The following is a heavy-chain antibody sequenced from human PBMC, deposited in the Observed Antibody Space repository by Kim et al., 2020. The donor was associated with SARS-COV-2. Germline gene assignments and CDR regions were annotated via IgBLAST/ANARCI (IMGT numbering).Heavy chain of an antibody. D-gene: IGHD1-26*01. V-gene: IGHV1-24*01. Sequence: ASVKVSCKVAGYTLTELSMHWVRQAPGKGLEWMGGFDPEDGETIYAQRFQGRVTMTEDTSTETAYMELTSLRSEDTAVYYCATNPRQIQTMGGKRGYYYGMDVWGQGTTVTVSS. J-gene: IGHJ6*02. CDR3: ATNPRQIQTMGGKRGYYYGMDV. CDR1: GYTLTELS. CDR2: FDPEDGET.